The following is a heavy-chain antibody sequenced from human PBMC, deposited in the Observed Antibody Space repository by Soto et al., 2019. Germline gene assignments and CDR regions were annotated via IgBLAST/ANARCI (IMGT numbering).Heavy chain of an antibody. CDR1: GDTFSFYT. J-gene: IGHJ4*02. CDR2: VNPIHSTS. Sequence: QVQLVQSGAELKKPGSSVKVSCKASGDTFSFYTINWVRQAPGLGLEWMGRVNPIHSTSNYAQKFQGRVTMTADKSTSTAYMELRSLRSEDTAFYYCATSYGSGYRAFDYWGQGALVTVSS. CDR3: ATSYGSGYRAFDY. V-gene: IGHV1-69*08. D-gene: IGHD3-10*01.